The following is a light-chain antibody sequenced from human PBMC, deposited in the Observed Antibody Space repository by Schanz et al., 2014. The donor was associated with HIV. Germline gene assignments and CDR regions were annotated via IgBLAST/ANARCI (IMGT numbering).Light chain of an antibody. CDR3: QHSNSYPWT. CDR1: QSINNW. CDR2: KAS. Sequence: DIQMTQSPSTLSASVGDRVTLTCRASQSINNWLAWYQQKPGKAPKLLIYKASSLESGVPSRFSGSGSGTEFTLTISSLQPDDFATYYCQHSNSYPWTFGQGTKVEI. V-gene: IGKV1-5*03. J-gene: IGKJ1*01.